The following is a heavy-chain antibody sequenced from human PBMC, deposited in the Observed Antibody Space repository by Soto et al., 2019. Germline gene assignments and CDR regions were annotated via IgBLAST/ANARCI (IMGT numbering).Heavy chain of an antibody. Sequence: PGGSLRLSCAASGFTFSSYWMSWVRQAPGKGLEWVANIKQDGSEKYYVDSVEGRFTISRDNAKNSLYLQMNSLRAEDTAVYYCARCYPYSSSWLKGYYYMDVWGKGTTVTVSS. CDR2: IKQDGSEK. D-gene: IGHD6-13*01. V-gene: IGHV3-7*01. J-gene: IGHJ6*03. CDR1: GFTFSSYW. CDR3: ARCYPYSSSWLKGYYYMDV.